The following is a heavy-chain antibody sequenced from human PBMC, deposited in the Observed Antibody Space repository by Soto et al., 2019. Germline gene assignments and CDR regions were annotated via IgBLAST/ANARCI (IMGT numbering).Heavy chain of an antibody. Sequence: QLQLQESGPGLVKSSETLSLTCTVSGGSISKRNYFWGWLRQAPGKGLEWIASILYSGTTSYNSSLKSRVAISVDTSKNQFSLELNSVTAADTAVYYCARLGWGNGDSDYWGQGTLVTVSS. CDR3: ARLGWGNGDSDY. CDR2: ILYSGTT. J-gene: IGHJ4*02. V-gene: IGHV4-39*01. D-gene: IGHD2-21*01. CDR1: GGSISKRNYF.